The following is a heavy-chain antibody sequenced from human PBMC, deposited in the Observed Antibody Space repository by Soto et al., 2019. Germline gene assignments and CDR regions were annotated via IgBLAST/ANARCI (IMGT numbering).Heavy chain of an antibody. V-gene: IGHV3-30*18. J-gene: IGHJ4*02. CDR2: ISSDGSNK. CDR3: AKDSGGRGWNDFDY. CDR1: GFTFSSYG. Sequence: QVHLVESGGGVVQPGRSLRLSCAAAGFTFSSYGMHWVRQAPGKGLEWVAVISSDGSNKYYADSVKGRFTISRDNSKNTLYLQMNRLRAEDTAVYYCAKDSGGRGWNDFDYWGQGTLVTVSS. D-gene: IGHD1-1*01.